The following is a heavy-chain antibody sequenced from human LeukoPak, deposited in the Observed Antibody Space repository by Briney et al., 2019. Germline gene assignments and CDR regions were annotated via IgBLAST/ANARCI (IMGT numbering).Heavy chain of an antibody. V-gene: IGHV1-69-2*01. Sequence: GASVKVSCKVSGYGFSDFYMHWVRQAPGRGLEWLGLVDPEDGEPIYAEKFRDRVTLTADTSTDTVHMELSSLRYDDTAVCYCARGGSGSLYTRSRGGGMDVWGQGTTVTVSS. D-gene: IGHD3-10*01. CDR3: ARGGSGSLYTRSRGGGMDV. CDR1: GYGFSDFY. CDR2: VDPEDGEP. J-gene: IGHJ6*02.